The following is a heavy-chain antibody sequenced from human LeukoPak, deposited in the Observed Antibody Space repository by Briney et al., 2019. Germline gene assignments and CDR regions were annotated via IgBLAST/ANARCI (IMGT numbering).Heavy chain of an antibody. Sequence: SETLSLTCTVSGGSITSYYWSWIRQPPGKGLEWIGYIYYSGSTDYNPSLKSRVTISVDPSKNQFALKVNSVTAADTAVYYCARGRMPAAHFDYWGQGTLVTVSS. CDR3: ARGRMPAAHFDY. D-gene: IGHD2-2*01. V-gene: IGHV4-59*01. J-gene: IGHJ4*02. CDR2: IYYSGST. CDR1: GGSITSYY.